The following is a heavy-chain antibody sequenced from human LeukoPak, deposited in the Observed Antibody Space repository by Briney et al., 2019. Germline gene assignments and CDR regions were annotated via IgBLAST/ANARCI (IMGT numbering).Heavy chain of an antibody. J-gene: IGHJ6*02. D-gene: IGHD6-6*01. Sequence: GASVKVSCKASGGTFSSYAISWVRQAPGQGLEWMGGIIPIFGTANYAQKFQGRVTITADESTSTAYMELSSLRSEDTAVYYCARTVVYSSSSPYYYGMDVWGQGTTVTVS. CDR2: IIPIFGTA. V-gene: IGHV1-69*13. CDR3: ARTVVYSSSSPYYYGMDV. CDR1: GGTFSSYA.